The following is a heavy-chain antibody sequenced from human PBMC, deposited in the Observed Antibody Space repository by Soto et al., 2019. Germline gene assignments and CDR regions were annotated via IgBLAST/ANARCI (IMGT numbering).Heavy chain of an antibody. V-gene: IGHV1-18*01. CDR1: GYTFTSYG. CDR3: ARVYLGELSPIIWYYYYYGMDV. J-gene: IGHJ6*02. Sequence: ASVKVSCKASGYTFTSYGISWVRQAPGQGLEWMGWISAYNGNTNYAQKLQGRVTMTTDTSTSTAYMELGSLRSDDTAVYYCARVYLGELSPIIWYYYYYGMDVWGQGTTVTVSS. CDR2: ISAYNGNT. D-gene: IGHD3-16*02.